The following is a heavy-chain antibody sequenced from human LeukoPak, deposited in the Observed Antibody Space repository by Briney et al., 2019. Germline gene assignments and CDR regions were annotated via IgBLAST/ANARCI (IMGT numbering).Heavy chain of an antibody. J-gene: IGHJ3*02. CDR3: ARAHIMVVTAFDI. V-gene: IGHV3-53*01. Sequence: GGSLRLSCAASGFTFSSYAMSWVRQAPGKGLEWVAVIYSGGSTYYADSVKGRFTISRDKSKNTLYLQMNRLRAEDTAVYYCARAHIMVVTAFDIWGRGTMVTVSS. CDR1: GFTFSSYA. CDR2: IYSGGST. D-gene: IGHD2-21*02.